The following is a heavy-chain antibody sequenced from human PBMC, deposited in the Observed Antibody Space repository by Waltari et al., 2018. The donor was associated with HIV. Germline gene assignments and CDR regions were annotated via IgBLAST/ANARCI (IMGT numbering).Heavy chain of an antibody. Sequence: QEELVQSGAEVKKPGASVRVSCKTSQFIFNNYVIHWVRQAPGQALEWLGWTSPRNDGPRYSPVLEDRVTITRDPSINAVYMDVSSLTPEDTAVYYCAGGPLGGWFATWGQGTLVTVS. CDR1: QFIFNNYV. V-gene: IGHV1-8*01. CDR3: AGGPLGGWFAT. D-gene: IGHD2-15*01. J-gene: IGHJ5*02. CDR2: TSPRNDGP.